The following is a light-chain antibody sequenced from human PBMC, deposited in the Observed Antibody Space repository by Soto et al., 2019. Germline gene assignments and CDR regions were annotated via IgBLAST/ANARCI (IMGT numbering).Light chain of an antibody. J-gene: IGLJ1*01. Sequence: QSVLTQPASVSGSPGQSIAISCAGTSSDIGTYNHVSWYQQHPGKAPQLIIYEDINRPSGLSSRFYGSKSGNTASLTISGLQAEDEADYFCCSYTASRTYVFGTGTKVTVL. CDR3: CSYTASRTYV. V-gene: IGLV2-14*01. CDR2: EDI. CDR1: SSDIGTYNH.